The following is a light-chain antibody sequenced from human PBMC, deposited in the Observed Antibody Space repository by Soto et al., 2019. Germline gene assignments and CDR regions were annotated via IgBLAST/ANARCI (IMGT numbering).Light chain of an antibody. CDR2: GAS. J-gene: IGKJ5*01. V-gene: IGKV3-20*01. CDR3: QQYGSSPLT. CDR1: QSVSSSY. Sequence: EIVLTPSPATLSLSPGERATLSCRASQSVSSSYLAWYQQKPGQAPRLLIYGASSRATGIPDRFSGSGSGTDFTLTISRLEPEDFAVYYCQQYGSSPLTFGQGTRLEIK.